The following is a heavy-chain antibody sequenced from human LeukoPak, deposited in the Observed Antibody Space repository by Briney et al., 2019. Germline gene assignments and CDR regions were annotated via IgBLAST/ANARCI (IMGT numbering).Heavy chain of an antibody. Sequence: GGSLRLSCEASGFTFDDYGVSWVRQPPGKGLEWVPGTNRNGGSTDYADSVKGRFTISRDNAKNSHFLQMNSLRVEDTALYYCARGFRNGPFDCWGQGTLVTVSS. J-gene: IGHJ4*02. CDR3: ARGFRNGPFDC. CDR1: GFTFDDYG. CDR2: TNRNGGST. V-gene: IGHV3-20*04. D-gene: IGHD2-8*01.